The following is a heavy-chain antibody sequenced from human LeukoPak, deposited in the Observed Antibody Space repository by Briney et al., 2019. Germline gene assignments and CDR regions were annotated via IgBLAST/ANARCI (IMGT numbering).Heavy chain of an antibody. D-gene: IGHD4-17*01. CDR3: ATDDYGELFDY. V-gene: IGHV3-74*01. Sequence: GGSLRLSCAASGFTFSSYWMHWVRQAPGKGLGWVSRINSDGSSTSYADSVKGRFTISRDNAKNTLYLQMNSLRAEDTAVYYCATDDYGELFDYWGQGTLVTVSS. J-gene: IGHJ4*02. CDR2: INSDGSST. CDR1: GFTFSSYW.